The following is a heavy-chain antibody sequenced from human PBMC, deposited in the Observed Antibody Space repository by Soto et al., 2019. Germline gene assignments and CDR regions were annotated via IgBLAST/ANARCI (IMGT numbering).Heavy chain of an antibody. V-gene: IGHV3-74*01. CDR2: IYSDGTST. CDR3: ARGDRGAFDL. CDR1: GFTFDYYW. D-gene: IGHD1-26*01. J-gene: IGHJ3*01. Sequence: EVQLVESGGGLVQPGESLRLSRAASGFTFDYYWMHWVRQAPGKGLVWVSRIYSDGTSTTYADSVKGRFTISRDNAKNTLSLQMNSLRADDTAVYYCARGDRGAFDLWGQGTVVTVSS.